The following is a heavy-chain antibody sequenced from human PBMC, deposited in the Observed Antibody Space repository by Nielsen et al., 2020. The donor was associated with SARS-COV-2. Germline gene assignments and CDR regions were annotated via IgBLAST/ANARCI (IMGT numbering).Heavy chain of an antibody. Sequence: WVRQAPGQGLEWMGGIIPIFGTANYAQKFQGRVTITADESTSTAYMELSSLRSEDTAVYYCARGLYYDILTGYRNSYYYYHMDVWGKGTTVTVSS. CDR2: IIPIFGTA. J-gene: IGHJ6*03. V-gene: IGHV1-69*01. CDR3: ARGLYYDILTGYRNSYYYYHMDV. D-gene: IGHD3-9*01.